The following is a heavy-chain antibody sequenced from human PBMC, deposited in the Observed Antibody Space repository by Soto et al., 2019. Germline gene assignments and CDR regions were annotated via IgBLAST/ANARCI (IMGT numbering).Heavy chain of an antibody. CDR3: AKDGYGDYTYYFDY. J-gene: IGHJ4*02. D-gene: IGHD4-17*01. CDR2: ISWNSGSI. CDR1: GLTFDDYA. Sequence: GGSLRLSCAASGLTFDDYAMHWVRQAPGKGLEWVSGISWNSGSIGYADSVKGRFTISRDNAKNSLYLQMNSLRAEDTALYYCAKDGYGDYTYYFDYWGQGTLVTVSS. V-gene: IGHV3-9*01.